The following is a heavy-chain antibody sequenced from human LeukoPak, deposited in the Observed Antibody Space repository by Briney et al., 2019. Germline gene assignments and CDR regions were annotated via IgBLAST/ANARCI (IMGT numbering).Heavy chain of an antibody. CDR3: ARYVWGSYPTFEDY. V-gene: IGHV4-59*01. CDR2: IYYSGST. D-gene: IGHD3-16*02. Sequence: PLETLSLTCTVSGGSISSYYWSWIRQPPGKGLEWIGYIYYSGSTNYNPSLKSRVTISVDTSKNKFSLKLSSVTAADTAVYYCARYVWGSYPTFEDYWGQGTLVTVSS. CDR1: GGSISSYY. J-gene: IGHJ4*02.